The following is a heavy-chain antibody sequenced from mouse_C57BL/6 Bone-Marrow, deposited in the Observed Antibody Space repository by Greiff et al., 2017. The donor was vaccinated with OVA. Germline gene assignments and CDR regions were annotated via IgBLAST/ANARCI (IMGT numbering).Heavy chain of an antibody. CDR3: ARRYYYAMDY. J-gene: IGHJ4*01. V-gene: IGHV1-64*01. CDR1: GYTFTSYW. CDR2: IHPNSGST. Sequence: QVQLKQPGAELVKPGASVTLSCKASGYTFTSYWMHWVKQRPGQGLEWIGMIHPNSGSTNYNEKFKSKATLTVDKSSSTAYMQLSSLTSEDSAVYYCARRYYYAMDYWGQGTSVTVSS.